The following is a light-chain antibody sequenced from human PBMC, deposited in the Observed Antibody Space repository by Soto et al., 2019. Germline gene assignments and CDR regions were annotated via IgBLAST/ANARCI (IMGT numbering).Light chain of an antibody. Sequence: QSVLTQPHSVSGAPGQRVTISCTGSSSNIEAGYDVHWYQQLPGTAPKLLIYGNSNRPSGVPDRFSGSKSGTSASLAITGLQAEDESDYYCHSYDSSLSGSVVFGGGTKLTVL. CDR3: HSYDSSLSGSVV. J-gene: IGLJ2*01. CDR2: GNS. V-gene: IGLV1-40*01. CDR1: SSNIEAGYD.